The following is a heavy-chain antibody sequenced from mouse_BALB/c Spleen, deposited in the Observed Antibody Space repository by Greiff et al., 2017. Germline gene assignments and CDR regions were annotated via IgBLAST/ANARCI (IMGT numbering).Heavy chain of an antibody. CDR2: ISDGGSYT. J-gene: IGHJ2*01. V-gene: IGHV5-4*02. D-gene: IGHD1-2*01. CDR3: ARGITTADLYYFDY. Sequence: EVQVVESGGGLVKPGGSLKLSCAASGFTFSDYYMYWVRQTPEKRLEWVATISDGGSYTYYPDSVKGRFTISRDNAKNNLYLQMSSLKSEDTAMYYCARGITTADLYYFDYWGQGTTLTVSS. CDR1: GFTFSDYY.